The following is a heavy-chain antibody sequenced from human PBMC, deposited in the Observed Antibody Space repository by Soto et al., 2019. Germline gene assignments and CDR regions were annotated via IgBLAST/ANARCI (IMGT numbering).Heavy chain of an antibody. V-gene: IGHV3-23*01. Sequence: GGSLRLSCAASGFTFGSYAMSWVGQAPGKGLEWVSAISGSGGSTYYADSVKGRFTISRDNSKNTLYLQMNSLRAEDTAVYYCAKLPRESYYYMDVWGKGTTVTVSS. CDR1: GFTFGSYA. CDR2: ISGSGGST. J-gene: IGHJ6*03. CDR3: AKLPRESYYYMDV.